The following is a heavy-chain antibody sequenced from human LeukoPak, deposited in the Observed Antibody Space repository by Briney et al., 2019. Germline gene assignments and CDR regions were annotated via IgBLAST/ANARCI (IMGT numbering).Heavy chain of an antibody. CDR1: GDSFSSNSAA. Sequence: SQTLSLTCAISGDSFSSNSAAWNWLRQSPSRGLEWLGRTYYRSKWYNDYAVSVKSRITINPDTSKNQFSLQLNSVTPEDTAVYHCARGSSNWFDPWGQGTLVTVSS. D-gene: IGHD2-15*01. J-gene: IGHJ5*02. V-gene: IGHV6-1*01. CDR2: TYYRSKWYN. CDR3: ARGSSNWFDP.